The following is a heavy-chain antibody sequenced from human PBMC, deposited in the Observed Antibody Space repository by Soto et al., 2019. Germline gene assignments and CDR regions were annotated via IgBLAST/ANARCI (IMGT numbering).Heavy chain of an antibody. D-gene: IGHD2-2*01. Sequence: PSETLSLTCAVYGGSFSGYYWSWIRQPPGKGLEWIGEINHSGSTNYNPSLKSRVTISVDTSKNQFSLKLSSVTAADTAVYYCARGRPWNKRYFSSTSCYAPSPFDYRAQRTPVTGSS. J-gene: IGHJ4*02. CDR3: ARGRPWNKRYFSSTSCYAPSPFDY. CDR1: GGSFSGYY. V-gene: IGHV4-34*01. CDR2: INHSGST.